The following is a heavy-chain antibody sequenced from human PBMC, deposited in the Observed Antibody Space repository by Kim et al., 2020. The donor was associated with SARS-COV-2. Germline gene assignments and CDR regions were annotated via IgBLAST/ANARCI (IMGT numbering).Heavy chain of an antibody. V-gene: IGHV4-39*01. J-gene: IGHJ4*02. CDR3: ARHLADYDLYYFDY. Sequence: SETLSLTCTVSGGSISSSSYYWGWIRQPPGKGLEWIGSIYYSGSTYYNPSLKSRVTISVDTSKNQFSLKLSSVTAAGTAMYYCARHLADYDLYYFDYLGQGTLVTVSS. CDR1: GGSISSSSYY. CDR2: IYYSGST. D-gene: IGHD3-22*01.